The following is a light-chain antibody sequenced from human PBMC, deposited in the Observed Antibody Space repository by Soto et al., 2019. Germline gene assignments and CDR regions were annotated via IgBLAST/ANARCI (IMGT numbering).Light chain of an antibody. V-gene: IGKV3-20*01. J-gene: IGKJ1*01. CDR2: GAS. CDR1: QSVSSSY. CDR3: QQYGRT. Sequence: EIVLTQSPGTLSLSPGERATLSCRASQSVSSSYLAWYQQKPGQAPRLLIYGASSRATGIPDRFSGSGSGTDFTLTISRLDPEDFAVYYCQQYGRTFGQGTKVDIK.